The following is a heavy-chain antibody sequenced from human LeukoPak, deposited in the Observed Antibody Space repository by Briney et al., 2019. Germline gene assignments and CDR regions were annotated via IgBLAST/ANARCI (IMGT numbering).Heavy chain of an antibody. Sequence: GRSLRLSCAASGFTFSSYAMHWVRQAPGKGLEYVSAISSNGGSTYYADSVKGRFTVSRDNSKNTLYLQMSSLRAEDTAVYYCVKDGGGDIVVVPAAMGINYFDYWGQGTLVTVSS. D-gene: IGHD2-2*01. CDR3: VKDGGGDIVVVPAAMGINYFDY. CDR2: ISSNGGST. J-gene: IGHJ4*02. CDR1: GFTFSSYA. V-gene: IGHV3-64D*06.